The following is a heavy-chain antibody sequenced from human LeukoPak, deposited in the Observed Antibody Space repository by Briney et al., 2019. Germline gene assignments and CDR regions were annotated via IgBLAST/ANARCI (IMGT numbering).Heavy chain of an antibody. CDR3: ARDHETYDSSGYGAFDI. V-gene: IGHV4-31*03. Sequence: SQTLSLTCTVSGGSISSGGYYWSWIRQHPGTGLEWIGYIYYSGSTYYNPSLKSRVTISVDTSKNQFSLKLSSVTAADTAVYYCARDHETYDSSGYGAFDIWGQGTMVTVSS. CDR2: IYYSGST. J-gene: IGHJ3*02. D-gene: IGHD3-22*01. CDR1: GGSISSGGYY.